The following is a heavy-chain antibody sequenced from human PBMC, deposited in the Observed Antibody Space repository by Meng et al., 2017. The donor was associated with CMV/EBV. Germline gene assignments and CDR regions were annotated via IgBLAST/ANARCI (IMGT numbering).Heavy chain of an antibody. CDR3: ARALDLDSGYCSSTSCHYYYYGMDV. D-gene: IGHD2-2*01. V-gene: IGHV3-21*01. CDR2: ISSSSSYI. J-gene: IGHJ6*02. CDR1: GFTFSSYS. Sequence: GESLKISCAASGFTFSSYSMNWVRQAPGKGLEWVSSISSSSSYIYYADSVKGRFTISRDNAKNSLYLQMNSLRAEDTAVYYCARALDLDSGYCSSTSCHYYYYGMDVWGQGTTVTVSS.